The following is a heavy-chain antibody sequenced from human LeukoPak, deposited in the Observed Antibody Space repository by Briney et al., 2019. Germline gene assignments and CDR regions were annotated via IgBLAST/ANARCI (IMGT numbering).Heavy chain of an antibody. CDR2: VYYSGST. V-gene: IGHV4-59*01. CDR3: ATRDSGYDAWYFDL. Sequence: PSETLSLTCTVSGGSISTYYWSWIRQPPGKGLEWIGYVYYSGSTNYNSSLKSRVTISVDTSKNQFSLNLSSMTAADTAVYYCATRDSGYDAWYFDLWGRGTLVTVSS. D-gene: IGHD5-12*01. J-gene: IGHJ2*01. CDR1: GGSISTYY.